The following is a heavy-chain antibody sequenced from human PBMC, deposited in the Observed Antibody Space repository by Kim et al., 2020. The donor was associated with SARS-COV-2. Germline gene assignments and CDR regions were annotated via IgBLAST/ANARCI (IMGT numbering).Heavy chain of an antibody. Sequence: SETLSLTCTVSGGSISSYYWSWIRQPPGKGLEWIGYIYYSGSTNYNPSLTSRVTISVDTSKNQFSLKLRSVTAADTAVYYCARGTRRDIVLMVYDRNNWFDPWGQGTMVTVSS. D-gene: IGHD2-8*01. CDR2: IYYSGST. CDR1: GGSISSYY. CDR3: ARGTRRDIVLMVYDRNNWFDP. J-gene: IGHJ5*01. V-gene: IGHV4-59*13.